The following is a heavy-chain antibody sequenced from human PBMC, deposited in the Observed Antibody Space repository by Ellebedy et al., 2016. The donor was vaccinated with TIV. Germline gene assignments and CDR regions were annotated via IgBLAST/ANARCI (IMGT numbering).Heavy chain of an antibody. CDR3: ARGGIQLWPLLDY. V-gene: IGHV3-30*03. D-gene: IGHD5-18*01. J-gene: IGHJ4*02. CDR1: GFTFSSYG. Sequence: GESLKISCAASGFTFSSYGMHWVRQAPGKGLEWVAVISYDGSNKYYADSVKGRFTISRDNSKNTLYLQMNSLRAEDTAVYYCARGGIQLWPLLDYWGQGTLVTVSS. CDR2: ISYDGSNK.